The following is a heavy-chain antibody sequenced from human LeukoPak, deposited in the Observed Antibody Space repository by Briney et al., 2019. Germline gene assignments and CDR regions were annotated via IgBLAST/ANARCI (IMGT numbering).Heavy chain of an antibody. V-gene: IGHV4-59*01. D-gene: IGHD1-26*01. CDR3: ARLLPGQLLSYYYYGMDV. J-gene: IGHJ6*02. Sequence: PSETLSLTCTVSGGSISSYYWSWIRQPPGKGLEWIGYIYYSGSTNYNPSLKSRVTISVDTSKNQFSLKLSSVTDADTAVYYCARLLPGQLLSYYYYGMDVWGQGTTVTVSS. CDR2: IYYSGST. CDR1: GGSISSYY.